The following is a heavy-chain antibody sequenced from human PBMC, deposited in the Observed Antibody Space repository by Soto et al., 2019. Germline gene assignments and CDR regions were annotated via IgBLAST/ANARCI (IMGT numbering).Heavy chain of an antibody. J-gene: IGHJ4*02. V-gene: IGHV1-69*01. CDR3: ASTGYCSGGSCYDFDY. CDR2: IIPIFGTA. D-gene: IGHD2-15*01. Sequence: QVQLVQSGAEVKKPGSSVKVSCKASGGTFSSYAISWVRQAPGQGLEWMGGIIPIFGTANYGQKFQGRVTITADESTSTAYMELSSLRSEDTAVYYCASTGYCSGGSCYDFDYWGQGTMVTVSS. CDR1: GGTFSSYA.